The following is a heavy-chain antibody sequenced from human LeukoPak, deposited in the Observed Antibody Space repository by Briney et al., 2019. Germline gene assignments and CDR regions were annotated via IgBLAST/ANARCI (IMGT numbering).Heavy chain of an antibody. J-gene: IGHJ4*02. CDR2: IKPNSGGT. Sequence: GASVKVSCKASGYTFSGYYIHWVRQAPGQGLEWMGWIKPNSGGTTYVQKFQGRVTMTRDTSISTAYMELSRLRSDDTAVYYCARGSIVGATFDYFDYWGQGTLVTVSS. D-gene: IGHD1-26*01. CDR1: GYTFSGYY. V-gene: IGHV1-2*02. CDR3: ARGSIVGATFDYFDY.